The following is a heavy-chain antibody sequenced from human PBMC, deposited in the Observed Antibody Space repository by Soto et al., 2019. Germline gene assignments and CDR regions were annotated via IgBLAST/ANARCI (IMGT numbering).Heavy chain of an antibody. Sequence: PSGTMSLTSTVSGGSISSYYWSWIRQPQGKGLEWIGYIYYSGSTNYNPSLKSRVTISVDTSKNQFSLKLSSVTAADTAVYYCARLGAQEIDPWGQGTLVTVSS. CDR3: ARLGAQEIDP. CDR2: IYYSGST. J-gene: IGHJ5*02. V-gene: IGHV4-59*08. CDR1: GGSISSYY. D-gene: IGHD3-16*01.